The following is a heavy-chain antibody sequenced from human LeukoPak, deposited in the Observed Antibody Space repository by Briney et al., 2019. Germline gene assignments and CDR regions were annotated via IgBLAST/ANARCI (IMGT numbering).Heavy chain of an antibody. CDR2: ISYDGSNK. J-gene: IGHJ5*02. CDR1: GFTFSSYA. D-gene: IGHD6-13*01. CDR3: ARAKNSSWLALFDP. V-gene: IGHV3-30-3*01. Sequence: GRCLRLSCAASGFTFSSYAMHWVRQAPGKGLEWVAVISYDGSNKYYADSVKGRFTISRDNSKNTLYLQMNSLRAADTAGYYCARAKNSSWLALFDPWGQGTLVTVSS.